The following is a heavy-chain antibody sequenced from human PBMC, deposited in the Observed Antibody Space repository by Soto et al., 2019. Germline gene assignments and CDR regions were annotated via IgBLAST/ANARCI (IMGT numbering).Heavy chain of an antibody. D-gene: IGHD1-26*01. CDR2: IYTSWST. J-gene: IGHJ4*02. CDR1: GDSMTKYY. CDR3: ARTVGAAYYFDF. Sequence: QVQLQESGPGLVKPSETLSLTCTVSGDSMTKYYWSWIRQPAGKGLEWIGRIYTSWSTNYNPSLKSLVTMSIDTSNKHFSLSLKSVTAADTAVYYCARTVGAAYYFDFWGQGALVTVSS. V-gene: IGHV4-4*07.